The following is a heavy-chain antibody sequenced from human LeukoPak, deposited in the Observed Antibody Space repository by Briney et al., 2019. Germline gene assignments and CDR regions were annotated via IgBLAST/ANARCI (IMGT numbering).Heavy chain of an antibody. CDR2: INPSGGST. J-gene: IGHJ5*02. Sequence: ASVKVSCKASGYTFTSYGISWVRQAPGQGLEWMGIINPSGGSTSYAQKFQGRVTMTRDTSTSTVYMELSSLRSEDTAVYYCARAPSGWFDPWGQGTLVTVSS. D-gene: IGHD6-25*01. V-gene: IGHV1-46*01. CDR3: ARAPSGWFDP. CDR1: GYTFTSYG.